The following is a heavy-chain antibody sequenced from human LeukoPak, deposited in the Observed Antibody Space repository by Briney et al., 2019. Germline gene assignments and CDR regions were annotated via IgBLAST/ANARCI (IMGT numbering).Heavy chain of an antibody. Sequence: GGSLRLSCAASGFTFSSYSMNWVRQAPGKGLEWVSSISSSSSYIYYADSVKGRFTISRDDSKNTLYLQMNSLTAEDTAVYYCARGGTTFEHWGQGTLVTVSS. CDR2: ISSSSSYI. D-gene: IGHD1-1*01. J-gene: IGHJ4*02. CDR3: ARGGTTFEH. CDR1: GFTFSSYS. V-gene: IGHV3-21*01.